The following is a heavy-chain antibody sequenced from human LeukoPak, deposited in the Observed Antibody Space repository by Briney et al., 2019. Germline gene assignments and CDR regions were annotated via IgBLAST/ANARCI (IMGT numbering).Heavy chain of an antibody. CDR2: LRGSGGGT. Sequence: GGSLRLSCADSGFTFSSYAMSWVRHAPGNGLQWLSALRGSGGGTYYADSVKGRFTISRDNSKNTLYLQMNSLRAEDTAVYYCAKGVTYYYGSGSYYFDYWGQGTLVTVPS. J-gene: IGHJ4*02. CDR3: AKGVTYYYGSGSYYFDY. D-gene: IGHD3-10*01. V-gene: IGHV3-23*01. CDR1: GFTFSSYA.